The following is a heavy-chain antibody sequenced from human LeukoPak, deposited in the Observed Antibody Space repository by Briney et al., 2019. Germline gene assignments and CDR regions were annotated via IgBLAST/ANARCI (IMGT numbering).Heavy chain of an antibody. CDR3: AKDWHWYFDY. V-gene: IGHV3-30*18. CDR2: ISYDGSNK. D-gene: IGHD2-8*02. CDR1: GFTFSSYG. J-gene: IGHJ4*02. Sequence: GRSLRLSCAASGFTFSSYGMHWVRQAPGKGLEWVAVISYDGSNKYYADSVKGRFTISRDNSKNTLYLQMNSLRAEVTAVYYCAKDWHWYFDYWGQGILVTVSS.